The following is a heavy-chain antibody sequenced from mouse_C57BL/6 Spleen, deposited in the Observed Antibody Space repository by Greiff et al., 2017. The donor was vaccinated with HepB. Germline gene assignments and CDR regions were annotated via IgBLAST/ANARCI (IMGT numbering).Heavy chain of an antibody. V-gene: IGHV1-5*01. CDR2: IYPGNSDT. Sequence: EVQLQQSGTVLARPGASVKMSCKTSGYTFTSYWMHWVKQRPAQGLEWIGAIYPGNSDTSYNQKFKGKAKLTAVTSASTAYMELSSLTNEDSAVYYCTPLRGTYWYFDVWGTGTTVTVSS. CDR3: TPLRGTYWYFDV. CDR1: GYTFTSYW. D-gene: IGHD2-14*01. J-gene: IGHJ1*03.